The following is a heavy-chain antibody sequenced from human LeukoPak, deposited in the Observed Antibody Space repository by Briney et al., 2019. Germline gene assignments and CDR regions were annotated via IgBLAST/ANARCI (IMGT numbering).Heavy chain of an antibody. CDR3: ASSTPYGSGSYWSYYYYGMDV. J-gene: IGHJ6*02. D-gene: IGHD3-10*01. Sequence: GGSLRLSCAPSGFTFSSYAMSWVRQAPGKGLEWVSAISGSGGSTYYADSVKGRFTISRDNSKNTLYLQMNSLRAEDTAVYYCASSTPYGSGSYWSYYYYGMDVWGQGTTVTVSS. V-gene: IGHV3-23*01. CDR1: GFTFSSYA. CDR2: ISGSGGST.